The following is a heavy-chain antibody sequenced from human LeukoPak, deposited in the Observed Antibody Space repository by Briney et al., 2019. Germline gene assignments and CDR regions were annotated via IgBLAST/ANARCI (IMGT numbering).Heavy chain of an antibody. CDR1: GYTFTDYT. V-gene: IGHV1-3*03. CDR3: ARDPKNYYDSSGTSYYYYGMDV. Sequence: ASVKVSCKASGYTFTDYTMHWLRQAPGQRLDWMGWINGGSGYTKYSPEFQGRVTITRDTSASTAYMELSSLRSEDTAVYYCARDPKNYYDSSGTSYYYYGMDVWGQGTTVTVSS. D-gene: IGHD3-22*01. CDR2: INGGSGYT. J-gene: IGHJ6*02.